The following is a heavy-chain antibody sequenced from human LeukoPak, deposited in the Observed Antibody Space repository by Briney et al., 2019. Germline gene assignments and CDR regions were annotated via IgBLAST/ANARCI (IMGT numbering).Heavy chain of an antibody. J-gene: IGHJ4*02. D-gene: IGHD6-19*01. CDR1: GFTFDDYT. CDR2: INHSGST. CDR3: ARDSSGLDY. V-gene: IGHV4-34*01. Sequence: GSLRLSCAASGFTFDDYTMHCVRQAPGKGLEWIGEINHSGSTNYNPSLTSRVTISVDTSKNQFSLKLSSVTAADTAVYYCARDSSGLDYWGQGTLVTVSS.